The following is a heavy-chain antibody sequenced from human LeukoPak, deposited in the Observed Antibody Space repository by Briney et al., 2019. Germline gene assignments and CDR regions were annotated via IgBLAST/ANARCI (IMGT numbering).Heavy chain of an antibody. V-gene: IGHV1-24*01. CDR3: ATENYGGNPGTLDY. J-gene: IGHJ4*02. D-gene: IGHD4-23*01. CDR1: GCTLTELS. Sequence: GASVNVSCKVCGCTLTELSMHWVRQAPGKGLEWMGGFDPEDGATIYAQKSQGSLIMTDDTSTDTAYIELSSLRSEDTAVYYCATENYGGNPGTLDYWGQGTLVTVSS. CDR2: FDPEDGAT.